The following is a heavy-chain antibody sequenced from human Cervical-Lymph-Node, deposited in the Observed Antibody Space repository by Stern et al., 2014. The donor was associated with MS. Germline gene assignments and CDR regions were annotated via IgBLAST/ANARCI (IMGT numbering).Heavy chain of an antibody. V-gene: IGHV3-9*01. CDR1: GFTFDDYA. J-gene: IGHJ4*02. Sequence: EVHLVESGGGLVQPGRSLRLSCAASGFTFDDYAMHWVRQAPGKGLEWVSGISWNGGSIDYADSVKGRFTISRDNAKNSLYLQMNSLRTEDTAFYYCSKLKWVGVPTSAFDYWGQGTLVTVSS. CDR3: SKLKWVGVPTSAFDY. CDR2: ISWNGGSI. D-gene: IGHD1-26*01.